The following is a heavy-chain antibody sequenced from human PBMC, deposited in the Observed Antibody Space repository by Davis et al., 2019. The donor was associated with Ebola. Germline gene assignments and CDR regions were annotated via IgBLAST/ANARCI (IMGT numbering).Heavy chain of an antibody. CDR1: GFTFSSYG. CDR3: AKDLAVTTLDYYGMDV. CDR2: IRYDGSNK. Sequence: PGGSLRLSCAASGFTFSSYGMHWVRQAPGKGLEWVAFIRYDGSNKYYADSVKGRFTISRDNSKNTLYLQMNSLRAKDTAVYYCAKDLAVTTLDYYGMDVWGQGTTVTVSS. J-gene: IGHJ6*02. V-gene: IGHV3-30*02. D-gene: IGHD4-17*01.